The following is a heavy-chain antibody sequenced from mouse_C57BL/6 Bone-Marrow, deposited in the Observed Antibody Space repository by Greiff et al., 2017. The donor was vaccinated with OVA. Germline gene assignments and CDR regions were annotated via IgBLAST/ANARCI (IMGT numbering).Heavy chain of an antibody. CDR2: INPNNGGT. CDR3: ARGYGSSSYYFDY. J-gene: IGHJ2*01. V-gene: IGHV1-26*01. Sequence: EVQLQQSGPELVKPGASVKISCKASGYTFTDYYMNWVKQSHGKSLEWIGDINPNNGGTSYNQKFKGKATLTVDKSSSTAYMELRSLTSEDSAVYYCARGYGSSSYYFDYWGQGTTLTVSS. CDR1: GYTFTDYY. D-gene: IGHD1-1*01.